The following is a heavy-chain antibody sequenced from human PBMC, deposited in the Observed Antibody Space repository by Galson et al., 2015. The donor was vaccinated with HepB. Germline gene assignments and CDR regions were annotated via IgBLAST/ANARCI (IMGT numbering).Heavy chain of an antibody. D-gene: IGHD6-19*01. CDR1: GGSISSNNW. V-gene: IGHV4-4*02. CDR3: ARDGSAVAGTGLGFDY. J-gene: IGHJ4*02. CDR2: IYHSGRI. Sequence: SETLSLTCAVSGGSISSNNWWSWVRQPPGKGLEWIGEIYHSGRINYNPSLKSRVTISVDKSKNQFSLKLSSVTAADTAVYYCARDGSAVAGTGLGFDYWGQGTLVTVSS.